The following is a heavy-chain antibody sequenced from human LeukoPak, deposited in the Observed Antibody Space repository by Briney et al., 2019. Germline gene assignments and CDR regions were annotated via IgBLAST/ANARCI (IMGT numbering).Heavy chain of an antibody. CDR1: GYSISSGYY. D-gene: IGHD3-10*01. CDR2: IYSSGST. V-gene: IGHV4-38-2*02. J-gene: IGHJ3*02. CDR3: ARSDGYGLVGI. Sequence: PSETLSLTCTVSGYSISSGYYWGWIRQPPGKTLEWIGSIYSSGSTYYNPSLKSRVITIIDTPKNHFSLTLSSVTAADTAVYYCARSDGYGLVGIWGQGTMVTVSS.